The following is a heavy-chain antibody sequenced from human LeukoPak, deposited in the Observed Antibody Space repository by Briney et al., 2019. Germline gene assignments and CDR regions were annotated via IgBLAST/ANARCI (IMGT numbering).Heavy chain of an antibody. CDR1: GFTFSSYG. V-gene: IGHV3-21*05. CDR3: ARDYGGSSPLDY. CDR2: ISSSGSDI. Sequence: GGSLRLSCAASGFTFSSYGMHWVRQAPGKGLEWVSYISSSGSDIYYADSVKGRFTISRDNAKNSLYLHMNSLRAEDTAVYYCARDYGGSSPLDYWGQGTLVTVSS. D-gene: IGHD4-23*01. J-gene: IGHJ4*02.